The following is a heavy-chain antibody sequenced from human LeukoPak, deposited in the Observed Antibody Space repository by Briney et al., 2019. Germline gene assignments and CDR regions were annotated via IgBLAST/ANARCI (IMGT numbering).Heavy chain of an antibody. CDR3: AKDWAMIVGDFDY. J-gene: IGHJ4*02. CDR2: ISGSGGST. D-gene: IGHD3-22*01. V-gene: IGHV3-23*01. Sequence: QAGGSLRLSCAASGFTFSSYAMSWVRQAPGKGLEWVSAISGSGGSTYYADSVKGRFTISRDNSKSTLYLQMNSLRAEDTAVYYCAKDWAMIVGDFDYWGQGTLVTVSS. CDR1: GFTFSSYA.